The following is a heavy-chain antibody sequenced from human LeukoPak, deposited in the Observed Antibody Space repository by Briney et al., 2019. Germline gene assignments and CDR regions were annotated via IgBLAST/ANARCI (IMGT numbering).Heavy chain of an antibody. CDR3: AADQEWELLVRAFDI. V-gene: IGHV3-23*01. CDR2: ISGSGGST. CDR1: GFTFSSYA. J-gene: IGHJ3*02. D-gene: IGHD1-26*01. Sequence: GGSLRLSCAASGFTFSSYAMSWVRQAPGKGLEWVSAISGSGGSTYYADSVKGRFTISRDNSKNTLYLQMNSLRAEDTAVYYCAADQEWELLVRAFDIWGQGTMVTVSS.